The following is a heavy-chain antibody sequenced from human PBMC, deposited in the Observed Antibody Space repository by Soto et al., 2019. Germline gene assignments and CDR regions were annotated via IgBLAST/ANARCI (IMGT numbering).Heavy chain of an antibody. Sequence: GASVKVSCKASGNTFIGYAVHWLRLAPGQGLEWMGWINTDTGNTKYSQKFQGRLAISRDTSASTVCMELSSLKSQDTTVYYCARRVSGWFDPWGQGSLVTVSS. V-gene: IGHV1-3*04. CDR1: GNTFIGYA. CDR3: ARRVSGWFDP. D-gene: IGHD2-8*01. CDR2: INTDTGNT. J-gene: IGHJ5*02.